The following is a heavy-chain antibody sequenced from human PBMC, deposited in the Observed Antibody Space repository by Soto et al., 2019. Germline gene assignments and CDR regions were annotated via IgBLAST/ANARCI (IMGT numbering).Heavy chain of an antibody. CDR2: IKSKTDGGTT. CDR3: TTRGDSSGYYYSIDY. CDR1: GFTFSNAW. D-gene: IGHD3-22*01. J-gene: IGHJ4*02. Sequence: GGSLRLSCAASGFTFSNAWMSWVRQAPGKGLEWVGRIKSKTDGGTTDYAAPVKGRFTISRDDSKNTLYLQMNSLKTEDTAVYYCTTRGDSSGYYYSIDYWGQGTLVTVSS. V-gene: IGHV3-15*01.